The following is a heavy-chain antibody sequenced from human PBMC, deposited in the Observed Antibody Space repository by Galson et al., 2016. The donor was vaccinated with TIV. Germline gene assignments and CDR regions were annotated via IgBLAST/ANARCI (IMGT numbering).Heavy chain of an antibody. CDR3: ARDPLFGGMDV. J-gene: IGHJ6*02. V-gene: IGHV3-7*03. Sequence: SLRLSCAASQFPFSDYWMNWIRQAPGKRLGWVATIKQDGSDRYYGDSVKGRFTISRDNAKRLLYLHMRSLRVEDTAVYYCARDPLFGGMDVWGQGATVAVS. CDR2: IKQDGSDR. D-gene: IGHD3-10*02. CDR1: QFPFSDYW.